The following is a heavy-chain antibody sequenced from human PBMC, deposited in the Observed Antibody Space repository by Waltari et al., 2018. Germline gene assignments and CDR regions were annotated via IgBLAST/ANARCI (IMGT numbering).Heavy chain of an antibody. Sequence: QVQLQESGPGLVKPSETLSLTCAVSGYSISSGYYWGWIRQPPGKGLEWIGSIYHSGSTYDNPSLKSRVTIAVDTSKNQFSLKLSSVTAADTAVYYCARSDQYYYDSSGYYPLFDYWGQGTLVTVSS. CDR1: GYSISSGYY. D-gene: IGHD3-22*01. V-gene: IGHV4-38-2*01. J-gene: IGHJ4*02. CDR3: ARSDQYYYDSSGYYPLFDY. CDR2: IYHSGST.